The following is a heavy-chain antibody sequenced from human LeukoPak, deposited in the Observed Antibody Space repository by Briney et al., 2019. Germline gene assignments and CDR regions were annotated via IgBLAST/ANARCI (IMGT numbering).Heavy chain of an antibody. CDR2: ISGSGGST. Sequence: GGSLRLSCVASGFTFSTYGMSWVRQAPGKGLEWVSAISGSGGSTYYADSVKGRFTISRDNSKNTLYLQMNSLRAEDTAVYYCAKSGRWPVYYYYYYMDVWGKGTTVTVSS. J-gene: IGHJ6*03. V-gene: IGHV3-23*01. D-gene: IGHD1-1*01. CDR3: AKSGRWPVYYYYYYMDV. CDR1: GFTFSTYG.